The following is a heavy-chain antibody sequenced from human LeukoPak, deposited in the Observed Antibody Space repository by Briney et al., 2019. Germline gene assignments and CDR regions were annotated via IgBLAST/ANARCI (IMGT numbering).Heavy chain of an antibody. CDR2: INHSGST. CDR1: GGSFSGYY. CDR3: VRSGGSSARVNAFDI. Sequence: SETLSLTCAVYGGSFSGYYWSWIRQPPGKGLEWVGEINHSGSTNYNPSLKSRDTISVDTSKKQFSLKLSSVTAADTAVYFCVRSGGSSARVNAFDIWGQGTMVTVSS. D-gene: IGHD2-15*01. V-gene: IGHV4-34*01. J-gene: IGHJ3*02.